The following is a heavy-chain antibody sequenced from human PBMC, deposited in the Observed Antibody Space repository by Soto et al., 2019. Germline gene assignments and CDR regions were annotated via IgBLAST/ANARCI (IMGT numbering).Heavy chain of an antibody. CDR1: GGSISSYY. D-gene: IGHD1-7*01. CDR2: IYYSGNT. CDR3: GRGEVDRYNWNYGIDY. J-gene: IGHJ4*02. V-gene: IGHV4-59*01. Sequence: SETLSLTCTVSGGSISSYYWSWIRQPPGKGLEWIGAIYYSGNTNYNPYLKSGVTISVDTSKNQFSLKLSSGTAADTAVYYCGRGEVDRYNWNYGIDYWGQGTLVTVSS.